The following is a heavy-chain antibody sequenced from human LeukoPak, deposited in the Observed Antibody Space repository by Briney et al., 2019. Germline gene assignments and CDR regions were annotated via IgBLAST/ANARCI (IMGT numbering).Heavy chain of an antibody. CDR3: ARARRHGSGYYVDY. J-gene: IGHJ4*02. V-gene: IGHV4-34*01. CDR1: GGSFNGYY. Sequence: PSETLSLTCAVYGGSFNGYYWSWIRQPPGKGLEWIGEINHSGSTNYNPSLKSRVTISVDTSKNQFSLKLSSVTAADTAVYYCARARRHGSGYYVDYWGQGTLVTVSS. D-gene: IGHD3-22*01. CDR2: INHSGST.